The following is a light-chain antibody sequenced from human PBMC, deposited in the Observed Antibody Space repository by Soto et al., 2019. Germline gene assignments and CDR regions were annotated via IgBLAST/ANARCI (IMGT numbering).Light chain of an antibody. CDR2: EVS. CDR3: SSYTTSGTLV. V-gene: IGLV2-14*01. Sequence: QSALTQPASVSGSPGQSLTISCIGTSSDVGGYNYVSWYQQHPGKAPKLVIYEVSNRPSGVSDRFSGSKSANTASLTISGLQAEDEADYYCSSYTTSGTLVFGGGTKLTVL. J-gene: IGLJ3*02. CDR1: SSDVGGYNY.